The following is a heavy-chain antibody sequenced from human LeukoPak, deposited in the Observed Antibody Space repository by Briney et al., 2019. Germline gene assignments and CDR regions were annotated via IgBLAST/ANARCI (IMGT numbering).Heavy chain of an antibody. CDR1: GGSFSGYY. D-gene: IGHD3-3*01. J-gene: IGHJ3*02. CDR3: ARAIRFLPRLDI. CDR2: INHSGST. Sequence: SETLSLTCAVYGGSFSGYYWSWIRQPPGKGLEWIGEINHSGSTNYNPSLKSRVTISVDTSKNRFSLKLSSVTAADTAVYYCARAIRFLPRLDIWGQGTVVTVSS. V-gene: IGHV4-34*01.